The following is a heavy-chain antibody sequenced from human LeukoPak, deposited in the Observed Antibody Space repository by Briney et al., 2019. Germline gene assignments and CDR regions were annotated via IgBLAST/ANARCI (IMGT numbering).Heavy chain of an antibody. CDR3: ARDEPGDYDSSGYYLYSWFDP. Sequence: PSETLSLTCAVYGGSFSDYYWSWIRQPPGKGLEWIGEINHSGSTNYNPSLKSRVTLSVDTSKNQFSLKLSSVTAADTAVYYCARDEPGDYDSSGYYLYSWFDPWGQGTLVTVSS. CDR1: GGSFSDYY. CDR2: INHSGST. J-gene: IGHJ5*02. V-gene: IGHV4-34*01. D-gene: IGHD3-22*01.